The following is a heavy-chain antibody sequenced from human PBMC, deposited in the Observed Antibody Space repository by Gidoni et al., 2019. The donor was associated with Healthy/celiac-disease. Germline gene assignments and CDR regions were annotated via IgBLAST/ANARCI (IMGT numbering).Heavy chain of an antibody. Sequence: YWGWIRQPPGKGLEWIGSIYHSGRTYYNPSLKSRVTISVDTSKNQFSLKLSSVTAADTAVYYCARANTNCDYWGQGTLVTVSS. D-gene: IGHD2-8*01. CDR1: Y. J-gene: IGHJ4*02. CDR2: IYHSGRT. CDR3: ARANTNCDY. V-gene: IGHV4-38-2*02.